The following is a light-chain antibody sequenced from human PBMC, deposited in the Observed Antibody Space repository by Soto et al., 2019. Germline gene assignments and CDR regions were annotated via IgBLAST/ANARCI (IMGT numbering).Light chain of an antibody. CDR3: WQYGSSHLT. J-gene: IGKJ4*01. CDR1: QPLSVNS. V-gene: IGKV3-20*01. CDR2: GAS. Sequence: EIVLTQSPGTLSLSPGERATLSCRASQPLSVNSLAWYQQKPGRAPRLLIYGASSRATGIPDRFSGSGSGTDFPLTISILDPEDFAVYYCWQYGSSHLTFGGGTKVEIK.